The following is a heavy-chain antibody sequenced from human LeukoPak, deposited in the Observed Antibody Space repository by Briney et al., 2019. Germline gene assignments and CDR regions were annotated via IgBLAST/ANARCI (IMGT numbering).Heavy chain of an antibody. CDR2: IDPSGGGA. CDR3: ARGIVGDTVAFDM. D-gene: IGHD1-26*01. J-gene: IGHJ3*02. Sequence: GAPVKPCCKASGYSFAAHNMHWVRQAPGQGLEWMGFIDPSGGGATYAQQFQGRITMTRDTSTSTVYMELSRLIAEATSNLRSEGTAVYYCARGIVGDTVAFDMWGKGTLVSASS. CDR1: GYSFAAHN. V-gene: IGHV1-46*01.